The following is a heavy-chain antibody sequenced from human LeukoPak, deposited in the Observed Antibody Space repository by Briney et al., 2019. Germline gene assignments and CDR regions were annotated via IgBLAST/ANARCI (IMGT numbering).Heavy chain of an antibody. D-gene: IGHD2-21*01. CDR3: AKDYNRGLPDY. V-gene: IGHV3-30*04. CDR2: ISDDGSKG. J-gene: IGHJ4*02. Sequence: GGSLRLSCAASGFTFSSYAMHWVRQAPDKGLEWVAVISDDGSKGYYADSVKGRFTISRENSKNVLYLQMSSLRAEDTAVYYCAKDYNRGLPDYWGQGTLVIVSS. CDR1: GFTFSSYA.